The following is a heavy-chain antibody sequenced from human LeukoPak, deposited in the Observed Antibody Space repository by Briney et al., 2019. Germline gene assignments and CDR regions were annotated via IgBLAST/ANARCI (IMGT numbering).Heavy chain of an antibody. CDR1: GFTFSDFY. CDR2: ISSSGDTM. CDR3: ARDDLLNAFDI. V-gene: IGHV3-11*01. J-gene: IGHJ3*02. D-gene: IGHD2-21*01. Sequence: GGSLRLSCAASGFTFSDFYMSWIRQAPGKGLEWVSYISSSGDTMYYADSVKDRFTISRDNAKNSLYLQMNSLRAEDTAVYYCARDDLLNAFDIWGQGTMVTVSS.